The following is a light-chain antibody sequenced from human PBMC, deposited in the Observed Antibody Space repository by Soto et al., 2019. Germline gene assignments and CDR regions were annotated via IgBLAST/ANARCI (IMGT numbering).Light chain of an antibody. CDR2: KAS. CDR1: QSISSW. Sequence: DIQMTQSPSTLSASVGDRVTITCRANQSISSWLDWYQQKPGKAPKLLIYKASSLESGVPSRFSGSGSGTEFTLTISSLQPDDFATYYCQQYNSLWTFGQGTKVEIK. V-gene: IGKV1-5*03. CDR3: QQYNSLWT. J-gene: IGKJ1*01.